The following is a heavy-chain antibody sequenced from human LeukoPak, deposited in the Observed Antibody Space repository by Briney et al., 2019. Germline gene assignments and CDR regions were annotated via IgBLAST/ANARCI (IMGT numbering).Heavy chain of an antibody. J-gene: IGHJ4*02. D-gene: IGHD6-19*01. V-gene: IGHV4-59*01. Sequence: PSETLSLTCTVSGGSISSYYWSWIRQPPGKGLEWIGYIYYSGSTNYNPSLKSRVTISVDTSKNQFSLKLSSVTAADTAAYYCARVVSSGYFDYWGQGTLVTVSS. CDR3: ARVVSSGYFDY. CDR2: IYYSGST. CDR1: GGSISSYY.